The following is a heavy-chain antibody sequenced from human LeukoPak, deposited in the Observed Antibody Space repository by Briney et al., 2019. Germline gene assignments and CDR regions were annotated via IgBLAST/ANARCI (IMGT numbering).Heavy chain of an antibody. CDR3: AKGGRATALFDY. CDR1: GFTFSSYA. V-gene: IGHV3-23*01. CDR2: ISGSGGST. D-gene: IGHD1-26*01. Sequence: GGSLRLSCAASGFTFSSYAMTWVCQAPGKGLEWVSGISGSGGSTYYADSVKGRFTISRDNSKNTLYLQMNSLRAEDTAVYYWAKGGRATALFDYWGQGTLVTVSS. J-gene: IGHJ4*02.